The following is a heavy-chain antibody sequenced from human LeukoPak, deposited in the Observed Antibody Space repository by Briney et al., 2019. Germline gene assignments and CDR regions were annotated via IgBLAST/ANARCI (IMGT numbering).Heavy chain of an antibody. V-gene: IGHV3-7*01. CDR3: ARDLGYGALDP. J-gene: IGHJ5*02. CDR2: INPDGSQT. Sequence: SGGSLRLSCAASGFTFTSYWMNWVRQAPGKGLEWVALINPDGSQTNYVDSVKGRFTISRDNAENSLYLQMNSLRAEDTAVYYCARDLGYGALDPWGQGTPVTVSS. D-gene: IGHD4-17*01. CDR1: GFTFTSYW.